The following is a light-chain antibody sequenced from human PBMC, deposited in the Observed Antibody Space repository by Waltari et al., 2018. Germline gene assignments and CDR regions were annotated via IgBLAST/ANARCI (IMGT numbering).Light chain of an antibody. CDR1: QRVSSY. CDR3: QQRSNWIT. Sequence: EIVLTQSPATLSLSPGERATLSCRASQRVSSYLAWYQQKPGQAPRLLIYDASNRATGIPARFSVSGSGTDFTLTISSLEPEDFAVYYCQQRSNWITFGQGTRLEIK. V-gene: IGKV3-11*01. J-gene: IGKJ5*01. CDR2: DAS.